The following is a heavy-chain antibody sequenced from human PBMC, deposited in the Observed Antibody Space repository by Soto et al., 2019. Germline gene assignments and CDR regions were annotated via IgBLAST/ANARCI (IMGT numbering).Heavy chain of an antibody. V-gene: IGHV1-46*01. CDR1: GYTFVSYY. CDR2: IDPSGGST. J-gene: IGHJ4*02. CDR3: ARDASPGYFDY. Sequence: QVQLGQSGAEVKKPGASVKVSCKASGYTFVSYYIQWVRQAPGQGLEWVGRIDPSGGSTTYAQKFQGRLTMTRDMSTSTVYMQLSSLRSDDTAVYYCARDASPGYFDYWGQGTLVTVSS.